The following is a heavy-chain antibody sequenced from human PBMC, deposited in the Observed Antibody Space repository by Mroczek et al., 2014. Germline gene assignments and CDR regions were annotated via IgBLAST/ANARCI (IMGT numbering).Heavy chain of an antibody. D-gene: IGHD2-2*01. CDR1: GGSISSGSYY. CDR2: IYTSGST. V-gene: IGHV4-61*02. J-gene: IGHJ6*02. CDR3: ARGSPDYYYGMDV. Sequence: QVQLQESGPGLVKPSQTLSLTCTVSGGSISSGSYYWSWIRQPAGKGLEWIGRIYTSGSTNYNPSLKSRVTISVDTSKNQFSLKLSSVTAADTAVYYCARGSPDYYYGMDVWGQGTTVTVSS.